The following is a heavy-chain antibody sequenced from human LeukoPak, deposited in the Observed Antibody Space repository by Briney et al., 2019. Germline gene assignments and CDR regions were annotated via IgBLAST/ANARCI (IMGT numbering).Heavy chain of an antibody. Sequence: GGSLRLSCAASGFTFRNHGMHWVRKAPGKGLEWLAVIWYDGSEKYYADSVQGRFTISRDNSKNALYLQMDSLRAEDTAVYYCARDRNFPAYYFDYWGQGALVTVSS. CDR2: IWYDGSEK. V-gene: IGHV3-33*01. CDR1: GFTFRNHG. CDR3: ARDRNFPAYYFDY. D-gene: IGHD1-14*01. J-gene: IGHJ4*02.